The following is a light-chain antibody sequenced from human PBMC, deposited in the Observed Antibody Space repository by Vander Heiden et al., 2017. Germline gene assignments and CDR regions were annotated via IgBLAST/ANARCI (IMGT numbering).Light chain of an antibody. CDR1: QSISSW. CDR3: QQDNSYSQT. CDR2: DAS. J-gene: IGKJ1*01. V-gene: IGKV1-5*01. Sequence: DIQMTQSPSTLSASVGDRVTITCRASQSISSWLAWYQQKPGKAPKLLIYDASSLESRVPSRYSASRSGTEFTLTIISLQPDHFATYYCQQDNSYSQTFGQWTKVELK.